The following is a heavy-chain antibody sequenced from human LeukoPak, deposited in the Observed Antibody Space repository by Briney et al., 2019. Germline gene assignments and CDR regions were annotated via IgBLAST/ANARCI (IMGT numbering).Heavy chain of an antibody. Sequence: GGSLRLSCAASGFTFSSYSMNWVRQAPGKGLEWVSYISSSSSTIYYADSMKGRFTISRDNAKNSLYLQMNSLRAEDSAVYYCVRDAVADRFSAFDIWGQGTVVTVSS. CDR3: VRDAVADRFSAFDI. V-gene: IGHV3-48*04. CDR1: GFTFSSYS. D-gene: IGHD6-19*01. J-gene: IGHJ3*02. CDR2: ISSSSSTI.